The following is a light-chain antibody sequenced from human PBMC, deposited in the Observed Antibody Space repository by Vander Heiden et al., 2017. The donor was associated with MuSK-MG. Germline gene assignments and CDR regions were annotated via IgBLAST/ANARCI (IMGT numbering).Light chain of an antibody. J-gene: IGLJ1*01. CDR3: QSYDSSLGGFYV. CDR2: GDT. V-gene: IGLV1-40*01. CDR1: ISNIGAGFA. Sequence: QSVLTQPPSVSGAPGQRVPLSCTGRISNIGAGFAVHWYQQLPRRAPKLLIDGDTSRPSGVSDRFSGSKSGTSASLAITGLQAEDEAEYYCQSYDSSLGGFYVFGSGTKVTVL.